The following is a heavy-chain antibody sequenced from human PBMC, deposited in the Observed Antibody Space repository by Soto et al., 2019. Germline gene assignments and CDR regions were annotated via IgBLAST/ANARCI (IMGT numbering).Heavy chain of an antibody. CDR3: ALPGSGSYYLPNNWFDP. CDR2: IIPIFGTA. J-gene: IGHJ5*02. V-gene: IGHV1-69*13. CDR1: GGTFSSYA. D-gene: IGHD3-10*01. Sequence: SVEVSCKASGGTFSSYAISWVRQAPGQGLEWMGGIIPIFGTANYAQKFQGRVTITADESTSTAYMELSSLRSEDTAVYYCALPGSGSYYLPNNWFDPWGQGTLITVSS.